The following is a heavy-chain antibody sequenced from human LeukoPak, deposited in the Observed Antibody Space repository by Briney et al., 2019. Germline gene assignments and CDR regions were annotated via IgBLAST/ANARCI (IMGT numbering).Heavy chain of an antibody. CDR1: GYTLTELS. J-gene: IGHJ4*02. Sequence: GASVKVSCKVSGYTLTELSMHWVRQAPGKGLEWMGGFDPEDGETIYAQKFQGRVTMTEDTSTDTAYMELSSLRSEDTAVYYCATFSPLHSYNSSGYYRPFDYWGQGTLVTVFS. CDR2: FDPEDGET. V-gene: IGHV1-24*01. D-gene: IGHD3-22*01. CDR3: ATFSPLHSYNSSGYYRPFDY.